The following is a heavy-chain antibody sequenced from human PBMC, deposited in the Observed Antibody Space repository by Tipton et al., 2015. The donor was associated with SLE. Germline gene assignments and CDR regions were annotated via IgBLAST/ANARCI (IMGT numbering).Heavy chain of an antibody. J-gene: IGHJ4*02. CDR1: GFSIEDYA. CDR2: ISWNSDRI. CDR3: AKGSIPARPPDY. D-gene: IGHD2-2*02. Sequence: SLRLSYAASGFSIEDYAMHWVRQTPGKGLEWVSGISWNSDRIDNADSVKGRFTISRDNAKNSLYLQMNSLRVEDTALYYCAKGSIPARPPDYWGQGTVVTVSS. V-gene: IGHV3-9*01.